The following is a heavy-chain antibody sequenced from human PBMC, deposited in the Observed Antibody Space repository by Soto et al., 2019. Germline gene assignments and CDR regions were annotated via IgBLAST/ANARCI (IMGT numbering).Heavy chain of an antibody. CDR2: ISYDGSNK. D-gene: IGHD4-17*01. Sequence: PGGSLRLSCAASGFTFSSYGMHWVRQAPGKGLEWVAVISYDGSNKYYADSVKGRFTISRDNSKNTLYLQMNSLRAEDTAVYYCAKDPGPPSTVTDYYYYGTDVWGQGTTVTVSS. J-gene: IGHJ6*02. V-gene: IGHV3-30*18. CDR3: AKDPGPPSTVTDYYYYGTDV. CDR1: GFTFSSYG.